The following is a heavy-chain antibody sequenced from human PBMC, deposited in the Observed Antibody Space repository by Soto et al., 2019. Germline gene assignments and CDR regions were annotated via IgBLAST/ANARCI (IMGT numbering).Heavy chain of an antibody. CDR3: AREGRGKKAGYNGLVSLGY. V-gene: IGHV1-69*06. CDR2: IIPIFNST. D-gene: IGHD2-2*02. CDR1: GSRFSNYV. J-gene: IGHJ4*02. Sequence: QVQLVQSGAEVKTPGSSLKVSCKVSGSRFSNYVISWVRQAPGHGMEWLGRIIPIFNSTKYAQSFQGRVTITADKSTSTAYRELSSLRADDTAVYYCAREGRGKKAGYNGLVSLGYWGQGTLVNVSS.